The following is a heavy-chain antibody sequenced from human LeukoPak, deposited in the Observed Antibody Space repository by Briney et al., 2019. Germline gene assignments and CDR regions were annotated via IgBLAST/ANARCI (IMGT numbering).Heavy chain of an antibody. Sequence: GGSLGLSCGASGFTFSSYWLSWVRQAPGKGLEWVANIKADGSENHYVGSVKGRFTISRDNTKNSLYLQMNSLRDEDTAVYYCSAGPHFDYWGQGTLVSVSS. D-gene: IGHD1-14*01. J-gene: IGHJ4*02. CDR2: IKADGSEN. CDR3: SAGPHFDY. V-gene: IGHV3-7*01. CDR1: GFTFSSYW.